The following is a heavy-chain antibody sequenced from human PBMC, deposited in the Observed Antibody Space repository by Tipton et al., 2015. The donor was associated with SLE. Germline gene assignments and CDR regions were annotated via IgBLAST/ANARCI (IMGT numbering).Heavy chain of an antibody. J-gene: IGHJ4*02. CDR3: ARATCAARYSSGWYDY. D-gene: IGHD6-19*01. CDR1: GYTFTSYG. V-gene: IGHV1-18*01. Sequence: QSGPEVKKPGASVKVSCKASGYTFTSYGISWVRQAPGQGLEWMGWISAYNGNTNYAQKLQGRVTMATDTSTSTAYMELRSLRSDETAVYYCARATCAARYSSGWYDYWGQGTLATVSS. CDR2: ISAYNGNT.